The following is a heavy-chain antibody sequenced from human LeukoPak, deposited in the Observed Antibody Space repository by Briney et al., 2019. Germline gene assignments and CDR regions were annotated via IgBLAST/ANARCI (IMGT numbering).Heavy chain of an antibody. V-gene: IGHV1-24*01. CDR2: FDPEDGET. D-gene: IGHD3-22*01. CDR3: ATQGFNYYDSSGYPLHFDY. CDR1: GYTLTELS. J-gene: IGHJ4*02. Sequence: GASVKVSCKVSGYTLTELSMHWVRQAPGKGLEWMGAFDPEDGETIYAQKFQGRVTMTEDTSTDTAYMELSSLRSEDTAMYYCATQGFNYYDSSGYPLHFDYWGQGTPVTVSS.